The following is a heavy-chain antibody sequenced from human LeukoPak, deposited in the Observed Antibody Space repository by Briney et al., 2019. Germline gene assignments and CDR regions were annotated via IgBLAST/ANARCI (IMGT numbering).Heavy chain of an antibody. CDR2: IRSKANSYAT. D-gene: IGHD1-26*01. CDR1: GFTFSGSA. CDR3: TRHTDKVGATDYFDY. Sequence: GGSLRLSCAASGFTFSGSAMHWVRQASGKGPEWVGRIRSKANSYATAYAASVKGRFTISRDDSKNTAYLQMNSLKTEDTAVYYCTRHTDKVGATDYFDYWGQGTLVTVSS. V-gene: IGHV3-73*01. J-gene: IGHJ4*02.